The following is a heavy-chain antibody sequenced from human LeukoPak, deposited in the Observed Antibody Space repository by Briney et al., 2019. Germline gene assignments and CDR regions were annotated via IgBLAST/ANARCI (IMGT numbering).Heavy chain of an antibody. CDR2: IYGTGTT. Sequence: PGGSLRLSCAVSGFTVSNNHLTWVRQAPGKGLECVSNIYGTGTTYYADSVKGRVSISRDNAKNTVYLQMDGLRAEDTAVYYCAGHGGNSFWGQGTLVTVSS. D-gene: IGHD4-23*01. CDR3: AGHGGNSF. CDR1: GFTVSNNH. V-gene: IGHV3-66*04. J-gene: IGHJ4*02.